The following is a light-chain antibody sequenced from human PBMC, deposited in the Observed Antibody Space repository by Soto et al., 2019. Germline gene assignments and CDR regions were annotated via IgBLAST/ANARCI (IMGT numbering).Light chain of an antibody. CDR1: SSNIGSNT. Sequence: VLTQPPSASGTPGQRVTISCSGSSSNIGSNTVNWYQQLPGTAPKLLIYSNNQRPSGVPDGFSGSKSGTSASLAISGLQSEDEADYYCAAWDDSLNGVYVFGTGTKVTVL. V-gene: IGLV1-44*01. J-gene: IGLJ1*01. CDR3: AAWDDSLNGVYV. CDR2: SNN.